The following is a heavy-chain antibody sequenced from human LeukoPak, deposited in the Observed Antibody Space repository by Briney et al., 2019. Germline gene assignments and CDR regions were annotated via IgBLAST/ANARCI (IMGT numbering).Heavy chain of an antibody. CDR3: GASPSPTGTERYY. CDR2: IYPTDSDA. Sequence: GESLKISCKLSGYPFTTYWIGWVRQMPGKGLEGMGVIYPTDSDARYSPSFQGQVTISVDKSISTVYLQWNSLKASDSAMYYCGASPSPTGTERYYWGQGTLVTVSS. J-gene: IGHJ4*02. V-gene: IGHV5-51*01. CDR1: GYPFTTYW. D-gene: IGHD3-9*01.